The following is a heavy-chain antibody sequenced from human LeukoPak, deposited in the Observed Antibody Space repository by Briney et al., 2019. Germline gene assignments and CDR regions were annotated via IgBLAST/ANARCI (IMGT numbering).Heavy chain of an antibody. CDR3: ARVSDFWSGYFYGMDV. D-gene: IGHD3-3*01. V-gene: IGHV4-4*07. CDR2: IYTSGST. CDR1: GGSISSYY. Sequence: SETLSLTCTVSGGSISSYYWSWIRQPAGKGLEWIGRIYTSGSTNYNPSLKSRVTMSVDTSKNQFSLKLSSVTAADTAVYYCARVSDFWSGYFYGMDVWGQGTTVTVSS. J-gene: IGHJ6*02.